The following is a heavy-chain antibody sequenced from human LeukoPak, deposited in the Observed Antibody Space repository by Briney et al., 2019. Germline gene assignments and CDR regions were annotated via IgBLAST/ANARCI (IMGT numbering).Heavy chain of an antibody. V-gene: IGHV4-31*03. D-gene: IGHD5-12*01. CDR3: ARSGHSGYDFGY. Sequence: SQTLSLTCTVSGGSVNSGGYSWSWIRQHPGKGLEWIGYIYYSGSTYYNPSLKSRLSISMDTSKNQFSLNLTSVTGADTVVYYCARSGHSGYDFGYWGQGTLVTVSS. CDR2: IYYSGST. CDR1: GGSVNSGGYS. J-gene: IGHJ4*02.